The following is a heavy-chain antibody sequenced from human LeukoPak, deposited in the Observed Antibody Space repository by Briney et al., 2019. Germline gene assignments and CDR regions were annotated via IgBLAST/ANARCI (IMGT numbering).Heavy chain of an antibody. CDR2: VDYSGRT. CDR3: ARRGFYRPFDY. D-gene: IGHD2/OR15-2a*01. CDR1: GASISSDNYF. V-gene: IGHV4-39*01. J-gene: IGHJ4*02. Sequence: PSETLSLTCTVSGASISSDNYFWGWIRQPPGKGLEWITNVDYSGRTFYNASLESRVTISVDTSKNQFSLKLNSVTAADTAVYYCARRGFYRPFDYWGQGTLVIVSS.